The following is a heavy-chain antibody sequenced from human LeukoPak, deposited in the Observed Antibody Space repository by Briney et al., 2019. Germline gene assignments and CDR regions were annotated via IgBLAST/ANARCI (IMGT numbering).Heavy chain of an antibody. V-gene: IGHV4-59*01. CDR1: GGSISSYY. CDR3: ARLNPPRWFDP. Sequence: PSETLSLTCTASGGSISSYYWSWIRQPPGKGLEWIGYIYYSGSTNYNPSLKSRVTISVDTSKNQFSLKLSSVTAADTAVYYCARLNPPRWFDPWGQGTLVTVSS. D-gene: IGHD4/OR15-4a*01. J-gene: IGHJ5*02. CDR2: IYYSGST.